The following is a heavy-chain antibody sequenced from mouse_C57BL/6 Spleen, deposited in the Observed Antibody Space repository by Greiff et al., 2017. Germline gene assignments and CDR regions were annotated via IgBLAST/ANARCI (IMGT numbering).Heavy chain of an antibody. D-gene: IGHD3-3*01. CDR2: IYPSDSET. CDR1: GYTFTSYW. J-gene: IGHJ3*01. V-gene: IGHV1-61*01. Sequence: QVQLQQPGAELVRPGSSVKLSCKASGYTFTSYWMDWVKQRPGQGLEWIGNIYPSDSETHYNQKFKDKATLTVDKSSSTAYMQLSSLTSEDSAVYYCAREGQAWFAYWGQGTLVTVSA. CDR3: AREGQAWFAY.